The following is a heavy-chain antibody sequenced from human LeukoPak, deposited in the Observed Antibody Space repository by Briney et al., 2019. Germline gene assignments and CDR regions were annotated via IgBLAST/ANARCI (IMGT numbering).Heavy chain of an antibody. Sequence: PSETLSLTCTVSGDSISTNYWSWIRPPPGKGLEWIGFIYSSGSTNYNPSLKSRVTISVDTSKNQFSLNLRSVTAADTAVYYCARHGPDTAMVDYWGQGTLVTVSS. CDR1: GDSISTNY. D-gene: IGHD5-18*01. J-gene: IGHJ4*02. CDR2: IYSSGST. V-gene: IGHV4-59*08. CDR3: ARHGPDTAMVDY.